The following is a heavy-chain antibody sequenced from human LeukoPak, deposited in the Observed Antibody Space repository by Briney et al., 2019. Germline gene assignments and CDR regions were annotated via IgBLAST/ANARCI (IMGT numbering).Heavy chain of an antibody. D-gene: IGHD2-2*01. CDR3: ASQRDIVVVPAAIYAFDI. CDR2: IYPGDSDT. V-gene: IGHV5-51*01. J-gene: IGHJ3*02. Sequence: GESLKISCKGSGYSFTSYWIGWVRQMPGKGLEWMGIIYPGDSDTRYSPSFQGQVTISADKSISTAYLQWSSLKASDTAMYYCASQRDIVVVPAAIYAFDIWGQGTMVTVSS. CDR1: GYSFTSYW.